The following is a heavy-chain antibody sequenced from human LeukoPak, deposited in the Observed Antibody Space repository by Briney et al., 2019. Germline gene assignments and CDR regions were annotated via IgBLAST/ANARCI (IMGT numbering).Heavy chain of an antibody. CDR2: INPNSGGT. V-gene: IGHV1-2*02. Sequence: ASVKVSCRASGYTFTGYYMHRVRQAPGQGLEWMGWINPNSGGTNYAQKFQGRVTMARDTSISTAYMELSRLRSDDTAVYYCARIPIAARPGGFDYWGQGTLVTVSS. J-gene: IGHJ4*02. CDR3: ARIPIAARPGGFDY. CDR1: GYTFTGYY. D-gene: IGHD6-6*01.